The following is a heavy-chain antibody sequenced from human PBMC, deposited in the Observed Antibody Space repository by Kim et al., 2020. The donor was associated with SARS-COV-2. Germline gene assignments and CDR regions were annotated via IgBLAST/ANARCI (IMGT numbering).Heavy chain of an antibody. J-gene: IGHJ4*02. Sequence: SETLSLTCAVYGGSFSGYYWSWIRQPPGKGLEWIGEINHSGSTNYNPSLKSRVTISVDTSKNQFSLKLSSVTAADTAVYYCARGDSSGWYPTYYFDYWGQGTLVTVSS. V-gene: IGHV4-34*01. D-gene: IGHD6-19*01. CDR3: ARGDSSGWYPTYYFDY. CDR1: GGSFSGYY. CDR2: INHSGST.